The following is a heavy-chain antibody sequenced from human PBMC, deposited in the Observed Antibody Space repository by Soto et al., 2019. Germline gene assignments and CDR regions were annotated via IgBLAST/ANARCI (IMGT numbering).Heavy chain of an antibody. CDR3: ARDNSGLGDY. D-gene: IGHD6-25*01. J-gene: IGHJ4*02. V-gene: IGHV1-3*04. CDR2: INTGTGNT. CDR1: GYIFTSYP. Sequence: ASVKVSCKASGYIFTSYPIHWVRQAPGQRLEWMGWINTGTGNTKYSQNFQGRVTTTRDTSATTAYMELSSLRSEDTAVYYCARDNSGLGDYWGQGTLVTVYS.